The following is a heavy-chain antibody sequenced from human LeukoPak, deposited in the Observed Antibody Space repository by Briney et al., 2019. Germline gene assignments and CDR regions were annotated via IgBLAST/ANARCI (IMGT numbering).Heavy chain of an antibody. CDR1: GGTFSSYA. V-gene: IGHV1-2*02. J-gene: IGHJ4*02. Sequence: ASVKVSCKASGGTFSSYAISWVRQAPGQGLEWMGWINPNSGGTNYAQKFQGRVTMTRDTSISTAYMELSRLRSDDTAVYYCARDGSEQVLVSYFDYWGQGTLVTVSS. CDR2: INPNSGGT. D-gene: IGHD1-14*01. CDR3: ARDGSEQVLVSYFDY.